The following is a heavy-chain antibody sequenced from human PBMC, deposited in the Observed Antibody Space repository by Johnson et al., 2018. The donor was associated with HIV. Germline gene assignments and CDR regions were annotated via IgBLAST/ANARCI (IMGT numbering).Heavy chain of an antibody. CDR2: IKQDGSEK. J-gene: IGHJ3*01. CDR1: GFTFSSYW. D-gene: IGHD1-26*01. Sequence: VQLVESGGGLVQPGGSLRLSCAASGFTFSSYWMSWVRQAPGKGLEWVANIKQDGSEKYYVDSVKGRFTISRDNAKNSLYLQMNSLRAEDTAVYYCARDFPLVSLGPASSVLELGDDVRG. CDR3: ARDFPLVSLGPASSVLELGDDV. V-gene: IGHV3-7*05.